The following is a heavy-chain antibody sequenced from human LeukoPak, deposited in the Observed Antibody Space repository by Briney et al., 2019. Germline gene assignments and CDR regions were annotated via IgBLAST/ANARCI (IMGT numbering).Heavy chain of an antibody. CDR1: GYTFTGYY. CDR2: INPNSGGT. D-gene: IGHD3-22*01. V-gene: IGHV1-2*02. CDR3: AREKVDDSSNYYFDY. J-gene: IGHJ4*02. Sequence: ASVKVSCKASGYTFTGYYMHWVRQAPEQGLEWMGWINPNSGGTNYAQKFQGRVTMTRDTSISTAYMELSRLRSDDTAVYYCAREKVDDSSNYYFDYWGQGTLVTVSS.